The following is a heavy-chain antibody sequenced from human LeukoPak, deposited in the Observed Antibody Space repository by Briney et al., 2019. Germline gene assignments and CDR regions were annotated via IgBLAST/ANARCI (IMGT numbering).Heavy chain of an antibody. V-gene: IGHV4-34*01. CDR1: GGTFSGYY. Sequence: PSETLSLTCAVYGGTFSGYYWSWIRQPPGKGLEWIGEINHSGSTNYNPSLKSQFTISVDTSKDQFSLKLSSVTAADTAGYYCGRGARRGWFEPWGQGTLVSVSS. J-gene: IGHJ5*02. CDR2: INHSGST. CDR3: GRGARRGWFEP. D-gene: IGHD3-10*01.